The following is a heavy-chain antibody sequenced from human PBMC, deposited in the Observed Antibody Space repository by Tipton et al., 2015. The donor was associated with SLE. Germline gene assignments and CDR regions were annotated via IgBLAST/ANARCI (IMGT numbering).Heavy chain of an antibody. Sequence: LRLSCAASGFTFSSHSMNWIRQPPGKGLEWIGEINHSGSTNYNPSLKSRVTISVDTSKNQFSLKLSSVTAADTAVYYCASGTEVGRFDYWGQGTLVTVSS. V-gene: IGHV4-34*01. J-gene: IGHJ4*02. CDR1: GFTFSSHS. CDR2: INHSGST. CDR3: ASGTEVGRFDY. D-gene: IGHD1-26*01.